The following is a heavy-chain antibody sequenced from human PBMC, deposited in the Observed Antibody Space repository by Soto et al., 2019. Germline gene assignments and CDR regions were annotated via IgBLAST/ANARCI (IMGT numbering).Heavy chain of an antibody. J-gene: IGHJ3*01. CDR3: ARGLCTCGTCYGLTFDL. CDR1: GYTFTSFD. D-gene: IGHD2-15*01. Sequence: ASVKVSCKASGYTFTSFDISWLRQATGQGLEWMGWMAPFSGNTGSAQEFQGRISLTRNTSINTAYMELTGLISDDTAMYYCARGLCTCGTCYGLTFDLWGQGTVVTVSS. V-gene: IGHV1-8*01. CDR2: MAPFSGNT.